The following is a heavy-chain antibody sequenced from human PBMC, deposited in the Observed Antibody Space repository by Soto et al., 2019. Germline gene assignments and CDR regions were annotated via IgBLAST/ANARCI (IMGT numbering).Heavy chain of an antibody. V-gene: IGHV4-39*01. D-gene: IGHD5-12*01. Sequence: SETLSLTCTVAGGSISSSSCYWGWIRQPPGKGLEWIGSIYYSGSTYYNPSLKSRVTISVDTSKNQFSLKLSSVTAADTAVYYCARHRYSGYDYPLDYWGQGTLVTVSS. J-gene: IGHJ4*02. CDR3: ARHRYSGYDYPLDY. CDR2: IYYSGST. CDR1: GGSISSSSCY.